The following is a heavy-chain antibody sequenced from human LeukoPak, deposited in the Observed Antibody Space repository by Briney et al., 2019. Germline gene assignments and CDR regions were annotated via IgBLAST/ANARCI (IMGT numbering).Heavy chain of an antibody. J-gene: IGHJ3*02. D-gene: IGHD1-1*01. V-gene: IGHV3-11*04. CDR1: GFTFSDSY. CDR2: ISNSGSSI. CDR3: ANPAWNPDAFDI. Sequence: GGSLRLSCAASGFTFSDSYMTWIRQAPGKGLEWVSYISNSGSSIYYADSVKGRFTISRDNAKNSLYLQMNSLRAEDTAVYYCANPAWNPDAFDIWGQGTMVTVSS.